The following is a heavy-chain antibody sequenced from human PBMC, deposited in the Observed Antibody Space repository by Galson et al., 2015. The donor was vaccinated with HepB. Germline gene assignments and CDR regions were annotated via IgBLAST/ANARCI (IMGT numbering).Heavy chain of an antibody. CDR1: GFTFSAHS. J-gene: IGHJ6*02. Sequence: SLRLSCAASGFTFSAHSMNWVRQAPGKGLEWVSSISSSGPYIYYADSVKGRFTISRDNANNSLYLQMNSLRVEDTAVYYCARDREVRGIINYYYGMDVWGRGTTVTVSS. D-gene: IGHD3-10*01. CDR2: ISSSGPYI. V-gene: IGHV3-21*01. CDR3: ARDREVRGIINYYYGMDV.